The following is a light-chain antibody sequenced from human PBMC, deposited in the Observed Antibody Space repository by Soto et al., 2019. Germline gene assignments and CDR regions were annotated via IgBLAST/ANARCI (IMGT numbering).Light chain of an antibody. J-gene: IGKJ3*01. V-gene: IGKV2-28*01. CDR1: QSLLHSNGYNY. CDR2: LGS. CDR3: MQALQTPVT. Sequence: DIVMTQSPLSLPVTPGEPASISCRSSQSLLHSNGYNYLDWYLQKPGQSPQLLIYLGSNRASGVPDRFSGSGSGTDCTLKIRRVEAVDVGVYYCMQALQTPVTCGPGTKVDIK.